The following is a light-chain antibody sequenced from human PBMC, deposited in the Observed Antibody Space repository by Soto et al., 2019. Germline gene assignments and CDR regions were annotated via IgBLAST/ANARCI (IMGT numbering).Light chain of an antibody. CDR3: QQYSSSPYN. Sequence: ENVLTQSPDTLSLSPGERATLSCRASQTVASSFLAWYQHQPGQAPRLLIYDSSTRASGIPDRFSGSGSGTDFTLTISTLEPEDFEVYYCQQYSSSPYNFGQGTKLEIK. V-gene: IGKV3-20*01. CDR2: DSS. J-gene: IGKJ2*01. CDR1: QTVASSF.